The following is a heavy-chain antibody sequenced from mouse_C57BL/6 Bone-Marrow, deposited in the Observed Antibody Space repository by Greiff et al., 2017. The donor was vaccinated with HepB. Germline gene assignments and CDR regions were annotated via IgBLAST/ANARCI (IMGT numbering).Heavy chain of an antibody. CDR3: TRREEAWFAD. V-gene: IGHV1-15*01. CDR1: GYTFTDYD. Sequence: QVQLQQSGAELVRPGASVTLSCKASGYTFTDYDMHWVKQTPVHGLEWIGAIDPETGGTAYNQKFKGKAILTADKSSSTAYMELRSLTSEDSAVYYCTRREEAWFADWGQGTLVTVSA. CDR2: IDPETGGT. J-gene: IGHJ3*01.